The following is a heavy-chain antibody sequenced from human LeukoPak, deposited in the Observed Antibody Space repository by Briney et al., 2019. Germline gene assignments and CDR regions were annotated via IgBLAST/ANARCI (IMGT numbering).Heavy chain of an antibody. J-gene: IGHJ6*03. Sequence: GASVKVSCKASGYTFTSYGISWVRQAPGQGLEWMGWISAYNGNTNYAQKLQGRVTMTTDTSTSTAYMELRSLRSDDTAVYYCAAPSDAAAGPYHSYYYMDVWGKGTTVTVSS. D-gene: IGHD6-13*01. CDR1: GYTFTSYG. CDR2: ISAYNGNT. CDR3: AAPSDAAAGPYHSYYYMDV. V-gene: IGHV1-18*01.